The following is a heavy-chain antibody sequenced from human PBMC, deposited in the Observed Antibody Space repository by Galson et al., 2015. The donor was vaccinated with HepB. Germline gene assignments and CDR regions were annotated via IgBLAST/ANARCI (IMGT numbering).Heavy chain of an antibody. CDR3: ARAPQDDSSANDAFDI. Sequence: SVKVSCKASGYTFTSYYMHWVRQAPGQGLEWMGIINPSGGSTSYAQKLQGRVTMTRDTSTSTVYMELSSLRSEDTAVYYCARAPQDDSSANDAFDIWGQGTMVTVSS. J-gene: IGHJ3*02. D-gene: IGHD3-22*01. V-gene: IGHV1-46*04. CDR1: GYTFTSYY. CDR2: INPSGGST.